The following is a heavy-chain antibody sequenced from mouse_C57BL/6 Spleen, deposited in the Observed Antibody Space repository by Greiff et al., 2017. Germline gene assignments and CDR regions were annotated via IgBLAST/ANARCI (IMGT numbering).Heavy chain of an antibody. D-gene: IGHD1-1*02. CDR1: GYTFTDYY. V-gene: IGHV1-26*01. CDR2: INPNNGGT. J-gene: IGHJ4*01. Sequence: EVQLQQSGPELVKPGASVKISCKASGYTFTDYYMNWVKQSHGKSLEWIGDINPNNGGTSYNQKFKGKATLTVDKSSSTAYRELRSLTSEDSAVYYCARSRWSYAMDYWGQGTSVTVSS. CDR3: ARSRWSYAMDY.